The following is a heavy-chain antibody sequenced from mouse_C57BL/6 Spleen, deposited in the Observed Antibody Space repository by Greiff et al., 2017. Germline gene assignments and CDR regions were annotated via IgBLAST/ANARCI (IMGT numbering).Heavy chain of an antibody. CDR1: GFTFSSYA. CDR3: AREGGERAWFAY. J-gene: IGHJ3*01. D-gene: IGHD2-13*01. Sequence: EVKVVESGGGLVKPGGSLKLSCAASGFTFSSYAMSWVRQTPEKRLEWVATISDGGSYTYYPDNVKGRFTISRDNAKNNLYLQMSHLKSEDTAMYYCAREGGERAWFAYWGQGTLVTVSA. V-gene: IGHV5-4*01. CDR2: ISDGGSYT.